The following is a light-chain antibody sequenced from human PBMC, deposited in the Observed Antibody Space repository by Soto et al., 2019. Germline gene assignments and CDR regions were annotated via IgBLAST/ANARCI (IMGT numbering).Light chain of an antibody. CDR2: EVT. Sequence: QSVLTQPASVSVSPGQSITMSCTGTSSDVGGYNHVSWYQIHPGKAPKLIIYEVTSRPSGVSYRFSGSKSGNSASLTISGLQAEDEADYYCSSYASSSSYVFGGGTKVTVL. V-gene: IGLV2-14*01. CDR1: SSDVGGYNH. CDR3: SSYASSSSYV. J-gene: IGLJ1*01.